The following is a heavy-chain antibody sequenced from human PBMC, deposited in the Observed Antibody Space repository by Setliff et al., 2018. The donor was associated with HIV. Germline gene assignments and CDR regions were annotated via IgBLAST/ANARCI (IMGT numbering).Heavy chain of an antibody. CDR1: GYTFTNYY. Sequence: ASVKVSCKASGYTFTNYYMHWVRQAPGQGLEWMGIINPSGGSTSHAQKFQGRVNMTRDTSTSTVRMEVSSLRSEDTAVYYCAREGSFVPAAPLGNGNRILDFWGQGTLVTVSS. CDR3: AREGSFVPAAPLGNGNRILDF. J-gene: IGHJ4*02. D-gene: IGHD2-2*01. V-gene: IGHV1-46*01. CDR2: INPSGGST.